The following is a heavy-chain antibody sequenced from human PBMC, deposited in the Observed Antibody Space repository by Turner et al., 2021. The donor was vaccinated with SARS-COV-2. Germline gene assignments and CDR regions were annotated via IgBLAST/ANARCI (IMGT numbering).Heavy chain of an antibody. V-gene: IGHV3-66*01. Sequence: GQTVGLGGGRVRPGGCLRLPCSVSGCTVRSTYMSCVRLAPGEVLEWVSLIYSGGGTYYADSVKGRYTITRKNSKNTLYLQMNSMGADYTAVDICGKVRGVTPNIDYWGQGTLVTVSS. CDR1: GCTVRSTY. CDR3: GKVRGVTPNIDY. J-gene: IGHJ4*02. D-gene: IGHD3-10*01. CDR2: IYSGGGT.